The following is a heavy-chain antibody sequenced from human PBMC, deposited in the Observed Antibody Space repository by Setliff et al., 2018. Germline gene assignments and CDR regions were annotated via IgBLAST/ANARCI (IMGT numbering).Heavy chain of an antibody. CDR3: TTQGVRYGDY. CDR1: GFTFSSSA. Sequence: PGGSLRLSCAASGFTFSSSAMAWVRQAPGKGLEWVSAISSTITSTYYADSVKGRFTISRDNSKNTLYLQMNSLKTEDTAVYYCTTQGVRYGDYWGQGTLVTVSS. V-gene: IGHV3-23*01. CDR2: ISSTITST. J-gene: IGHJ4*02. D-gene: IGHD1-1*01.